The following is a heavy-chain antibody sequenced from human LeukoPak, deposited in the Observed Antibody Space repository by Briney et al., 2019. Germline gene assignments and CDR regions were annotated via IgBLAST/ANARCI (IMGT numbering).Heavy chain of an antibody. CDR1: GFTFSSYW. D-gene: IGHD1-14*01. J-gene: IGHJ4*02. V-gene: IGHV3-74*01. Sequence: GGSLRLSCAASGFTFSSYWMHWVRHAPGKGLVWVSRINSDGSSTSYADSVKGRFTISRDNARNSLFLQMNSLRAEDRAVYYCARDREVGTGTTLRNNFWGQGTLVTVSS. CDR2: INSDGSST. CDR3: ARDREVGTGTTLRNNF.